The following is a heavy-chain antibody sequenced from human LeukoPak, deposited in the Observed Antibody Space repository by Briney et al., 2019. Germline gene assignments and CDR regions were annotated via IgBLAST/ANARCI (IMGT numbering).Heavy chain of an antibody. D-gene: IGHD5-18*01. CDR3: ARGGARGYADY. J-gene: IGHJ4*02. CDR2: IYYSGST. CDR1: GGSISSYY. V-gene: IGHV4-59*01. Sequence: SETLSLTCTASGGSISSYYWSWIRQPPGKGLEWIGYIYYSGSTNYNPSLKSRVTISVDTSKNQFSLKLSSVTAADTAVYYCARGGARGYADYWGQGTLVTVSS.